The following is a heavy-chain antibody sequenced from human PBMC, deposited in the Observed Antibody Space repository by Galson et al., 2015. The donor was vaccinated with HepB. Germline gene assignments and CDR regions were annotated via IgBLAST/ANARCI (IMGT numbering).Heavy chain of an antibody. V-gene: IGHV1-18*01. CDR1: GYSFSSYS. D-gene: IGHD2-15*01. CDR3: ARGALVVVVGATQNNWFDP. CDR2: ISPYNRNT. J-gene: IGHJ5*02. Sequence: SVKVSCKASGYSFSSYSITWVRQAPGQGLEWMGWISPYNRNTDYSRKFQGRVTMTTDIFTSTAYMELRSLRSDDKAVYYCARGALVVVVGATQNNWFDPWGQGTLVTVSS.